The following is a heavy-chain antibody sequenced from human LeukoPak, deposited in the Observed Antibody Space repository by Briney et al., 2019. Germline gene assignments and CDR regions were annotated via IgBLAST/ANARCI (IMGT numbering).Heavy chain of an antibody. CDR2: IYYSGST. CDR3: ARDLDYSRGWFDP. J-gene: IGHJ5*02. V-gene: IGHV4-39*07. CDR1: GGSISSSSYY. Sequence: SETLSLTCTVSGGSISSSSYYWGWIRQPPGKGREWIGSIYYSGSTYYNPSLKSRVTISVDTSKNQFSLKMSSVTAADTAVSSCARDLDYSRGWFDPWGQGTLVTVSS. D-gene: IGHD4-11*01.